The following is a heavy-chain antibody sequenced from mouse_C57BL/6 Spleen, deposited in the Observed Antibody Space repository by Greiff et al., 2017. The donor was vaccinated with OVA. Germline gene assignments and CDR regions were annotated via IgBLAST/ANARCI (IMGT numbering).Heavy chain of an antibody. V-gene: IGHV2-5*01. CDR1: GFSLTSYG. CDR3: AKSYGSSYVWYFDV. Sequence: VKLVESGPGLVQPSQSLSITCTVSGFSLTSYGVHWVRQSPGKGLEWLGVIWRGGSTDYNAAFMSRLSITKDNSKSQVFFKMNSLQADDTAIYYCAKSYGSSYVWYFDVWGTGTTVTVSS. CDR2: IWRGGST. D-gene: IGHD1-1*01. J-gene: IGHJ1*03.